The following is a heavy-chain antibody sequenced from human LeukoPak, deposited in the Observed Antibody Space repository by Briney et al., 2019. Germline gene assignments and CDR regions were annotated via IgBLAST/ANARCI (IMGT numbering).Heavy chain of an antibody. CDR1: GGSISSYY. CDR3: AETRRGAYNWFDP. CDR2: IYYSGST. D-gene: IGHD3-16*01. V-gene: IGHV4-59*01. Sequence: PSETLSLTCTVSGGSISSYYWSWIRQPPGKGLEWIGYIYYSGSTNYNPSLKSRVTISVDTSKNQFSLKLSSVTAADTAVHYCAETRRGAYNWFDPWGQGTLVTVSS. J-gene: IGHJ5*02.